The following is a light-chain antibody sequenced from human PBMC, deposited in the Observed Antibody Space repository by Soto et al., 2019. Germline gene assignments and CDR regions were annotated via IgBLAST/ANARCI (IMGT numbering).Light chain of an antibody. V-gene: IGLV2-14*01. CDR1: SSDVGGFNF. Sequence: QSVLTQPASVSGSPGQSITISCTGTSSDVGGFNFVSWYQQPPGKAPKLMIYDVSHRPSGVSNRFSGSKSGNTASLTISGLQAEDEGDYYCSSYTPSSTIVFGTGTKVTVL. CDR3: SSYTPSSTIV. J-gene: IGLJ1*01. CDR2: DVS.